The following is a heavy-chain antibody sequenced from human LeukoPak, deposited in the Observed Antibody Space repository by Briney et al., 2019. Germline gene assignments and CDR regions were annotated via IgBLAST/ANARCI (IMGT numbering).Heavy chain of an antibody. CDR2: IPNDRRNN. D-gene: IGHD3-22*01. V-gene: IGHV3-30*03. CDR3: ATSRDFYDTSGYYPYYFDC. CDR1: GFTFSSYG. J-gene: IGHJ4*02. Sequence: PGGSLRLSCAASGFTFSSYGMHWVRQAPDKGLEWVAVIPNDRRNNYYAESVKGRFTISRDNSENTLYLQMNSLRTEDTAVYYCATSRDFYDTSGYYPYYFDCWGQGTLVTVSS.